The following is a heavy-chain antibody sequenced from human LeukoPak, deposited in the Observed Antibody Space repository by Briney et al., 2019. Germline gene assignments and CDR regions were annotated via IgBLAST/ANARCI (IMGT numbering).Heavy chain of an antibody. CDR3: ARDGSNSAGYYYSYGMAV. CDR2: IYSGGST. CDR1: GFTVSSNY. V-gene: IGHV3-53*01. J-gene: IGHJ6*02. Sequence: GGALRLSCAASGFTVSSNYMSWVRQAPGKGLEWVSVIYSGGSTYYAESVKGRCTISTGNSKNTQYLQMNSMTADDTAVYYSARDGSNSAGYYYSYGMAVWGQGTTVTVSS. D-gene: IGHD5-24*01.